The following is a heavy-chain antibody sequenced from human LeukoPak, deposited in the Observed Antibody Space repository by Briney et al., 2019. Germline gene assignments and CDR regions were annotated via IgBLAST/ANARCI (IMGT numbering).Heavy chain of an antibody. Sequence: GGSLRLSCAASGFIFSSYWMSWVRQAPGKGLEWVANIKQGGSEKYYVDSVKGRFTISRDSAKNSLYPQMNSLRAEDTAVYYCARDAYRDRYFDYWGQGTLVTVSS. CDR1: GFIFSSYW. D-gene: IGHD4-11*01. CDR2: IKQGGSEK. V-gene: IGHV3-7*01. CDR3: ARDAYRDRYFDY. J-gene: IGHJ4*02.